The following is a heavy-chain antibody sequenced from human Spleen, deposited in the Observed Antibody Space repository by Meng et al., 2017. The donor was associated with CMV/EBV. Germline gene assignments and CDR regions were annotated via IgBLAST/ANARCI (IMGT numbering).Heavy chain of an antibody. D-gene: IGHD3-22*01. V-gene: IGHV1-18*01. CDR3: AREGVNYYYGMDV. Sequence: ASVKVSCKASGYTFSKYGISWVRQAPGQGLEWMGWISGYNGNTKYAQKLQGRVTMTTDTSTTTAYMELRSLRSDDTAVYYCAREGVNYYYGMDVWGQGTTVTVSS. CDR2: ISGYNGNT. J-gene: IGHJ6*02. CDR1: GYTFSKYG.